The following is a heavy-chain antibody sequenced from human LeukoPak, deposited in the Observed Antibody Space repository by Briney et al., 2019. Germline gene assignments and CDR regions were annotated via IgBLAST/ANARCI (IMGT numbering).Heavy chain of an antibody. J-gene: IGHJ4*02. V-gene: IGHV1-2*02. CDR1: GYTFTGYY. Sequence: VASVKVSCKASGYTFTGYYLPWVRQAPGQGLEWVGWINPNSVGTNYAQKFQGRVTITRDTSISTVYLELSRLRSDDTAVYYCSTEDYWGQGTLVTVSS. CDR2: INPNSVGT. CDR3: STEDY.